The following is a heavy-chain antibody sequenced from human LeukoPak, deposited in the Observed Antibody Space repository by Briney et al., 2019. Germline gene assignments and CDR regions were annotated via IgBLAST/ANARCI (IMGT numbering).Heavy chain of an antibody. V-gene: IGHV1-69*13. CDR2: IIPIFGTA. J-gene: IGHJ4*02. CDR3: ARAMEGYQLLSAWESDY. Sequence: SVKVSCKASGGTFSSYAISWVRQAPGQGLEWMGGIIPIFGTANYAQKFQGRVTITADESTSTAYMELSSLRSEDTAVYYCARAMEGYQLLSAWESDYWGQGTLVTVSS. CDR1: GGTFSSYA. D-gene: IGHD2-2*01.